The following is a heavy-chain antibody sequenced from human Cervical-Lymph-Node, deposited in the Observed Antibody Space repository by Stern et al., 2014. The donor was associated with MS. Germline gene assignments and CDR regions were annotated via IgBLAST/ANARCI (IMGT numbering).Heavy chain of an antibody. CDR2: IKEDGSET. D-gene: IGHD2-15*01. CDR1: GFPFSSYW. V-gene: IGHV3-7*01. CDR3: ARGSDT. J-gene: IGHJ5*02. Sequence: VQLVQSGGGLVQPGGSLRLSCAASGFPFSSYWMNWVRQAPGKGLEGVANIKEDGSETYYVDSVKGRFTISRDNAKNSLYLQMNSLRAEDTAVYYCARGSDTWGQGTLVTVSS.